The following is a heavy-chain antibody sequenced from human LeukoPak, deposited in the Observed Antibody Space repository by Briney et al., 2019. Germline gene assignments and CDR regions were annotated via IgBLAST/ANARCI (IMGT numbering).Heavy chain of an antibody. CDR2: ISGSGGST. Sequence: GGSLRLSCAASRFTFSNYAMSWVRQAPGKGLEWVSTISGSGGSTYYADSVKGRFTISRDNSKNTLYLQMNSLRAEDTAVYYCAKGGSSAYFDYWGQGTLVTVSS. V-gene: IGHV3-23*01. CDR1: RFTFSNYA. J-gene: IGHJ4*02. D-gene: IGHD2-15*01. CDR3: AKGGSSAYFDY.